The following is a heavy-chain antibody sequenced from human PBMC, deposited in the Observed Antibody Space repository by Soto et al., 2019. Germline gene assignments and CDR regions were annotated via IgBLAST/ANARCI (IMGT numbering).Heavy chain of an antibody. Sequence: GGSLRLSCAASGFTFSPYSMTWVRQAPGKGLEWVSSITGNSVITHYADSVRGRFTISRDNSKNTLYLQMDSLRAEDTAVYYCAKYLEFTTPYLDYWGQGALVTVSS. D-gene: IGHD3-22*01. J-gene: IGHJ4*02. CDR2: ITGNSVIT. V-gene: IGHV3-23*01. CDR1: GFTFSPYS. CDR3: AKYLEFTTPYLDY.